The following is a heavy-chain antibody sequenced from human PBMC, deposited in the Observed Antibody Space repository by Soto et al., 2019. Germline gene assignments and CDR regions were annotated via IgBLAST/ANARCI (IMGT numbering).Heavy chain of an antibody. CDR3: ARVIYWMGFGAFDS. J-gene: IGHJ3*02. Sequence: GGSLRLSCAASGFTFSSYGMHWVRQAPGKGLEWVAVIWYDGSNKYYADSVKGRFTISRDNSKNTLYLQMNSLRAEDTAVYYCARVIYWMGFGAFDSWGQGIRVTVAS. D-gene: IGHD5-12*01. CDR1: GFTFSSYG. V-gene: IGHV3-33*01. CDR2: IWYDGSNK.